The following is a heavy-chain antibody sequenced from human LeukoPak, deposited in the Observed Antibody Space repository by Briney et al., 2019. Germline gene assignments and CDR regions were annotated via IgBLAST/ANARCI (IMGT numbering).Heavy chain of an antibody. V-gene: IGHV1-69*04. CDR3: AREGNDAFDI. J-gene: IGHJ3*02. CDR2: IIPILGIA. CDR1: GGTFSSYA. Sequence: SVKVSCKASGGTFSSYAISWVRQAPGQGLEWMGRIIPILGIANYAQKLQGRVTMTTDTSTSTAYMELRSLRSDDTAVYYCAREGNDAFDIWGQGTMVTVSS.